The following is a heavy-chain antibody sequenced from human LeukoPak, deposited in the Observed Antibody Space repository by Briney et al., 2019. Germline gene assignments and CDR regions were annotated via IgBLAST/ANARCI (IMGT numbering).Heavy chain of an antibody. CDR1: GGTFSSYA. D-gene: IGHD5-12*01. CDR2: IIPILGIA. V-gene: IGHV1-69*04. CDR3: ARRRYIVATITPFDY. Sequence: ASVKVSCKASGGTFSSYAISWVRQAPGQGLEWMGRIIPILGIANYAQKFQGRVTITADKSTSTAYMELSSLRSEDTAVYYCARRRYIVATITPFDYWGQGTLVTVSS. J-gene: IGHJ4*02.